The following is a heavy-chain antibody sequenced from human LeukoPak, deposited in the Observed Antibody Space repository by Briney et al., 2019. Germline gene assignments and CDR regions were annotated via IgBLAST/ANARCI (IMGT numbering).Heavy chain of an antibody. Sequence: SETLSLTCTVSGGSISSGDYYWSWIRQPPGKGLEWIGYIYYSGSTYYNPSLKSRVTISVDTSKNQFSLKLSSVTAADTAVYYCARNIVVVPAAGNWFDPWGQGTLVTVSS. J-gene: IGHJ5*02. V-gene: IGHV4-30-4*08. CDR1: GGSISSGDYY. CDR3: ARNIVVVPAAGNWFDP. D-gene: IGHD2-2*01. CDR2: IYYSGST.